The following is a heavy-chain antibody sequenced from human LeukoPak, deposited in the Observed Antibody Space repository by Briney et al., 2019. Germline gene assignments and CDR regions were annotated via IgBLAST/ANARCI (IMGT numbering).Heavy chain of an antibody. V-gene: IGHV4-39*01. Sequence: SETLSLTCTVSGGSISSDSYYWGWIRQPPGKGLEWIGRIHYSGSTYYNPSLKSRITISVDTSKNQFSLKLSSATAADTAVYYCAKAVAGMGEIAWGQGTLVTVSS. J-gene: IGHJ5*02. CDR3: AKAVAGMGEIA. CDR2: IHYSGST. D-gene: IGHD6-19*01. CDR1: GGSISSDSYY.